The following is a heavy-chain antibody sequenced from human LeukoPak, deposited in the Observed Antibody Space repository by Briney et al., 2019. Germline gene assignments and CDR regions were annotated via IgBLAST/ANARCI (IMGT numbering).Heavy chain of an antibody. D-gene: IGHD5-18*01. J-gene: IGHJ4*02. Sequence: GGSLRLSCTASGFTFGDYAMSWVRQAPGKGLEWLGFIRAKGFGGTTEHAASVKGRFTISRDDSESMGYLQMNSLKIDDTAVYYCTRDTPLRGYSYGYTEYWGQGTLVTVSS. V-gene: IGHV3-49*04. CDR1: GFTFGDYA. CDR2: IRAKGFGGTT. CDR3: TRDTPLRGYSYGYTEY.